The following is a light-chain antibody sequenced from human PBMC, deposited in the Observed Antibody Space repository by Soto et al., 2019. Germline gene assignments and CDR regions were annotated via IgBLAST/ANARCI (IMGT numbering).Light chain of an antibody. CDR3: QQAASFPIT. V-gene: IGKV1-12*01. CDR1: QGIYTW. Sequence: DVQMTQSPSCVSSSVGDRLTSTVLASQGIYTWLAWYQQKPGKAPNLLIYTASSLQSGVPSRFSGTGSGTEFTLTINNLQPEDFATYYCQQAASFPITFGQGTRLEIK. J-gene: IGKJ5*01. CDR2: TAS.